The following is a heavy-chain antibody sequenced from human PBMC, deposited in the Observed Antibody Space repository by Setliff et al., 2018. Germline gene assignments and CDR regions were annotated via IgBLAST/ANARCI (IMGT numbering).Heavy chain of an antibody. V-gene: IGHV4-39*01. CDR1: GDSISSFSYY. CDR3: ARTGTYRYFDH. CDR2: IYDSGKT. J-gene: IGHJ4*02. Sequence: PSETLSLTCTVPGDSISSFSYYWGWIRQPPGKGLEWIGTIYDSGKTYYNPSLKSRVTISVDTSKNQFSLRLTSVTAADTAVYYCARTGTYRYFDHWGQGTLVTVSS. D-gene: IGHD1-1*01.